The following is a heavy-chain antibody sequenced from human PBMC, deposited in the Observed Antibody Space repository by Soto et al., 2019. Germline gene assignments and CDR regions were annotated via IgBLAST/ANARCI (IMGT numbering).Heavy chain of an antibody. Sequence: QVQLQESGPGLVKPSQTLSLTCTVSGGSISSGDYYWRWIRQPPGKGLEGIGYIYYSGSTYYNPSLKSRVTISVDTSKNQFSLKLSSVTAADTAVYYCARELGTTGSFWFDPWGQGTLVTVSS. CDR1: GGSISSGDYY. D-gene: IGHD4-17*01. J-gene: IGHJ5*02. CDR3: ARELGTTGSFWFDP. V-gene: IGHV4-30-4*01. CDR2: IYYSGST.